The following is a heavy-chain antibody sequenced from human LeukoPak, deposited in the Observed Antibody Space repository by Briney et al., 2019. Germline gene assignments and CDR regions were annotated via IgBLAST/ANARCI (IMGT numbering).Heavy chain of an antibody. J-gene: IGHJ4*02. CDR2: IYHNGNT. D-gene: IGHD4-17*01. V-gene: IGHV4-38-2*02. CDR1: TYSISSGYY. CDR3: AKMGNPATVTADY. Sequence: PSETLSLTCTVSTYSISSGYYWGWIRQPPGKGLEWIGNIYHNGNTYYNPSLKSRVTISVDTSKKQFSLKLRTATAADTAVYYCAKMGNPATVTADYWGQGTLVTVSS.